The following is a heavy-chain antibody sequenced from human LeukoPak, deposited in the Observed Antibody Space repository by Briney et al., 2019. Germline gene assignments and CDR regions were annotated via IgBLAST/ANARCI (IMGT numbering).Heavy chain of an antibody. Sequence: GGSLRLSCAASGFTFSDAWMSWVRQAPGKGLEWVGRIKSKTDGGTADYAAPVKGRFTISRDDSKNTLYLQMNSLNTEDTAVYYCTTGAVRGVIIYYFDYWGQGTLVTVSS. V-gene: IGHV3-15*01. D-gene: IGHD3-10*01. CDR2: IKSKTDGGTA. J-gene: IGHJ4*02. CDR1: GFTFSDAW. CDR3: TTGAVRGVIIYYFDY.